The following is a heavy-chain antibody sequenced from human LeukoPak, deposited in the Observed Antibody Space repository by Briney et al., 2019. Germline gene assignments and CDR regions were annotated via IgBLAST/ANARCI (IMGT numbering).Heavy chain of an antibody. J-gene: IGHJ4*02. CDR2: ISGSGGST. Sequence: GGPLRLSCAASGFTFSSYAMSWVRQAPGKGLEWVSAISGSGGSTYYADSVKGRFTISRDNSKNTLYLQMNSLRAEDTAVYYCAKDVVVAATLHYFDYWGQGTLVTVSS. CDR1: GFTFSSYA. V-gene: IGHV3-23*01. D-gene: IGHD2-15*01. CDR3: AKDVVVAATLHYFDY.